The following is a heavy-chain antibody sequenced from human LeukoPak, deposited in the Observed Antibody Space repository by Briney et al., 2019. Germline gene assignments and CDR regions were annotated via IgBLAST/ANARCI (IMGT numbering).Heavy chain of an antibody. CDR3: ARGCSGSGWYYFRSGPHAPYYFDY. D-gene: IGHD6-19*01. CDR2: IYXXXXT. Sequence: LEXXGYIYXXXXTYYNPSLKSRVTISVDTSKNQFSLKLSSVTAADTAVYYCARGCSGSGWYYFRSGPHAPYYFDYWGQGTLVTVSS. V-gene: IGHV4-30-4*01. J-gene: IGHJ4*02.